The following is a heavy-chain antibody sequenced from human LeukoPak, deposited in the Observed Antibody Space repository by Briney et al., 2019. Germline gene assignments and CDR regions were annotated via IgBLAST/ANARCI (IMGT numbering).Heavy chain of an antibody. CDR1: GGSISSGDYY. V-gene: IGHV4-30-4*01. Sequence: SQTLSLTCTVSGGSISSGDYYWSWIRQPPGKGLEWIGYIYYSGSTYYNPSLKSRVTISVDTSKNQFSLKLSSVTAADTAVYYCARGDFWSGYYFFDYWGQGTLVTVSS. J-gene: IGHJ4*02. CDR3: ARGDFWSGYYFFDY. CDR2: IYYSGST. D-gene: IGHD3-3*01.